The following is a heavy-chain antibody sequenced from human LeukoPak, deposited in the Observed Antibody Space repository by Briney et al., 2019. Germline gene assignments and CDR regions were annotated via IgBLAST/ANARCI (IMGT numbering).Heavy chain of an antibody. J-gene: IGHJ4*02. CDR1: GGSISSSGYY. CDR2: IYYSGST. Sequence: PSETLSLTCTVSGGSISSSGYYWGWIRQPPGKGLEWIGSIYYSGSTYYNPSLKSRVTISVDTSKNQFSLKLSSVTAADTAVYYCARYDGDGYNPAYWGQGTLVTVSS. CDR3: ARYDGDGYNPAY. V-gene: IGHV4-39*01. D-gene: IGHD5-24*01.